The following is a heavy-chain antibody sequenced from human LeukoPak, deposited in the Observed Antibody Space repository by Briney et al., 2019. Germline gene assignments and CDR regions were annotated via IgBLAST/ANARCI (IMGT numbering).Heavy chain of an antibody. CDR3: ASRDKGYYYGMDV. V-gene: IGHV3-66*01. CDR2: IYSGGST. D-gene: IGHD5-24*01. J-gene: IGHJ6*02. Sequence: GGSLRLSCAASGFTDSSNYMSWVRHTPGKGLEWVSLIYSGGSTYYADSVKGRFTISRDNSKNTLYLQMNSLRAEDTAVYYCASRDKGYYYGMDVWGQGTTVTVSS. CDR1: GFTDSSNY.